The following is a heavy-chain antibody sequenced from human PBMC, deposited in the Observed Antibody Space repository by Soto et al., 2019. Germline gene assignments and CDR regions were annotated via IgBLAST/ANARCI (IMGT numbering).Heavy chain of an antibody. D-gene: IGHD3-10*01. CDR2: ISYDGRNE. Sequence: GGSLRLSCAVSGFTFSAFPMFWVRQAPGKGLEWVAFISYDGRNEDYADSVKGRFTISRDNSKNTLYLQMNSLSSEDTAVYYCTKGVVREPAYFDSWGQGTLVTVSS. J-gene: IGHJ4*02. V-gene: IGHV3-30*18. CDR1: GFTFSAFP. CDR3: TKGVVREPAYFDS.